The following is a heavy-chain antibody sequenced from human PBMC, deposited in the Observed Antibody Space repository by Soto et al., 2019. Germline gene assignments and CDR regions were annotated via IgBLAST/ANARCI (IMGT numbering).Heavy chain of an antibody. CDR2: VHHTGRT. J-gene: IGHJ6*02. CDR3: ARGRKQVAAAGTGKNYYYYYGMDV. CDR1: DGSITKYY. Sequence: SETLSLTCTVSDGSITKYYWTWVRQSPGKGLEWIGNVHHTGRTTVSPSLKNRVSMSVDTSKDQFSLKLSSVTAADTAVYYCARGRKQVAAAGTGKNYYYYYGMDVWGQGTTVTVSS. D-gene: IGHD6-13*01. V-gene: IGHV4-59*12.